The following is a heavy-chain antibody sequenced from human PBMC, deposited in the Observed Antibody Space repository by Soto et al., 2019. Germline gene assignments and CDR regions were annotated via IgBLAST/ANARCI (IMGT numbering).Heavy chain of an antibody. Sequence: QAPLVQSGPEVKKPGASVKVSCKTSGYSFSRFVIVWVRQAPGQGLEWMGWISDYNGNTNYAENLQGRVTMTTDSSTSTAYMELRSLRSDDSAVYYCAREWPGAGREALDIWGQGTMVTVSS. CDR1: GYSFSRFV. CDR2: ISDYNGNT. CDR3: AREWPGAGREALDI. J-gene: IGHJ3*02. D-gene: IGHD6-19*01. V-gene: IGHV1-18*01.